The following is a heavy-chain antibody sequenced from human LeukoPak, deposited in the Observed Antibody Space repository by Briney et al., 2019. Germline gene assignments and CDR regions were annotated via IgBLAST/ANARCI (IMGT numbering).Heavy chain of an antibody. Sequence: PGGSLRLSCAASGFTFSSYAMSWVRQAPGKGLEWVAVISYDGSNKYYADSVKGRFTISRDDSKNTLYLQMNSLRAEDTAVYYCAKDGPLPNRVGATYYFDYWGQGTLVTVSS. CDR1: GFTFSSYA. CDR3: AKDGPLPNRVGATYYFDY. J-gene: IGHJ4*02. D-gene: IGHD1-26*01. CDR2: ISYDGSNK. V-gene: IGHV3-30*18.